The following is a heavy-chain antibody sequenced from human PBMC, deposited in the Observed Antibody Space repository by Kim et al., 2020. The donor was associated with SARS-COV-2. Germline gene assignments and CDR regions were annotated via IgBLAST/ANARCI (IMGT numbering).Heavy chain of an antibody. CDR3: ARTPEIGPYYFDY. D-gene: IGHD3-22*01. V-gene: IGHV3-11*06. Sequence: ADSVKGRFTISRDNAKNSLYLQMNSLRAEDTAVYYCARTPEIGPYYFDYWGQGTLVTVSS. J-gene: IGHJ4*02.